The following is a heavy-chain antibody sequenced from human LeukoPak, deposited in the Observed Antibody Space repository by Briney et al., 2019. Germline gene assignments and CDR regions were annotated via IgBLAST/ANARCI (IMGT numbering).Heavy chain of an antibody. D-gene: IGHD1-1*01. Sequence: GGSLRLSCAASGFTFSSYWMSWVRQAPGKGLEWVANIKQDGSEKYYVDSVKGRFTISRDNAKNSLYLQMNSLRAEDTAVYYCAREERLDYYYMDVWGKGTTVTISS. CDR1: GFTFSSYW. V-gene: IGHV3-7*01. CDR2: IKQDGSEK. CDR3: AREERLDYYYMDV. J-gene: IGHJ6*03.